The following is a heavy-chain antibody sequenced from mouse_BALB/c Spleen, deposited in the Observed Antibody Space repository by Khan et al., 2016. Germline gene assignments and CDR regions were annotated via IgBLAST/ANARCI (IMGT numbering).Heavy chain of an antibody. D-gene: IGHD2-3*01. CDR3: TVYGGYYGLIVY. CDR1: GFSITSGYY. Sequence: EVQLQEPGPGLVKPSQSLSLTCSVTGFSITSGYYWNWIRQFPGNKLEWMGYISYDGSNNYNPSLTNRVSITRDTPKNQFFLNLNSVTTEDIGTCNCTVYGGYYGLIVYLGQGTTLTVSS. V-gene: IGHV3-6*02. CDR2: ISYDGSN. J-gene: IGHJ2*01.